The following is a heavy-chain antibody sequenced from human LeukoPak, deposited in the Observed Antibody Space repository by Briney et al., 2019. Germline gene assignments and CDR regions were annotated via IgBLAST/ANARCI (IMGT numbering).Heavy chain of an antibody. Sequence: GGSLRLSCAASGFTFSSYAMHWVRQAPGKGLEWVAVISYDGSNKYYADSVKGRFTISRDNSKNTLYLQMNSLRAEDTAVYYCASLLPGVPLLRSYNWFDPWGQGTLVTVSS. D-gene: IGHD2-15*01. CDR1: GFTFSSYA. CDR3: ASLLPGVPLLRSYNWFDP. V-gene: IGHV3-30-3*01. J-gene: IGHJ5*02. CDR2: ISYDGSNK.